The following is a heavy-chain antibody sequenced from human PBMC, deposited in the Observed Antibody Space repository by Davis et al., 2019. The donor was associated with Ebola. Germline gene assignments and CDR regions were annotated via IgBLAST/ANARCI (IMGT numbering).Heavy chain of an antibody. Sequence: GESLKISCAAAGFRFSDYYMTWIRQAPGKGLEWVSYISADGGTKKYADSVKGRFTVSRDNDEKVLYLQMNSLRGDDTAVYYCAWRGDSREFDFWGQGNLVTVSS. CDR3: AWRGDSREFDF. V-gene: IGHV3-11*01. J-gene: IGHJ4*02. CDR2: ISADGGTK. D-gene: IGHD3-22*01. CDR1: GFRFSDYY.